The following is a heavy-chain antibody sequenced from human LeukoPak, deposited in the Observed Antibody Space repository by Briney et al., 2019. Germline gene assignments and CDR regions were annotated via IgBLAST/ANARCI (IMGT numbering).Heavy chain of an antibody. CDR3: ASYDFWSGYSEVDY. CDR1: GGSISSGDYY. D-gene: IGHD3-3*01. CDR2: IYYSGST. Sequence: SETLSLTCTVSGGSISSGDYYWSWIRQPPGKGLEWIGYIYYSGSTYYNPSLKSRVTISVDTSKNQFSLKLSSVTAADTAVYYCASYDFWSGYSEVDYWGQGTLVTVSS. J-gene: IGHJ4*02. V-gene: IGHV4-30-4*01.